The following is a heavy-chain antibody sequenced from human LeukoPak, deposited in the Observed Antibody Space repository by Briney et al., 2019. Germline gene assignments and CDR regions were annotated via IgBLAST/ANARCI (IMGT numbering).Heavy chain of an antibody. V-gene: IGHV4-34*01. J-gene: IGHJ4*02. Sequence: SETLSLTCAVYGGSFSGYYWSWIRQPPGKGLEWIGEINHSGSTNYNPSLKSRVTISVDTSKNQFSLKLSSVTAADTAVYYCGGYSYGRRSGFDYWGQGTLVTVSS. CDR1: GGSFSGYY. CDR3: GGYSYGRRSGFDY. CDR2: INHSGST. D-gene: IGHD5-18*01.